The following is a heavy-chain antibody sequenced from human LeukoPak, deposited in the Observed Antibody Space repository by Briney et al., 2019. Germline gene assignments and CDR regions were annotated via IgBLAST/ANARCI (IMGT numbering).Heavy chain of an antibody. D-gene: IGHD1/OR15-1a*01. CDR2: IYHSGST. J-gene: IGHJ4*02. Sequence: SETLSLTCAVSGYSISSGYYWGWIRRPPGKGLEWIGNIYHSGSTYYNPSLKSRVTISVDTSKNQFSLKLSSVTAADTAVYYCARDRNNFDYWGQGTLVTVSS. V-gene: IGHV4-38-2*02. CDR3: ARDRNNFDY. CDR1: GYSISSGYY.